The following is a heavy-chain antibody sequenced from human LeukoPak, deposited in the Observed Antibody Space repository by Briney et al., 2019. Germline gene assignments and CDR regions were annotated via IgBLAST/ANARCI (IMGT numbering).Heavy chain of an antibody. CDR1: GGSISSGDYY. Sequence: SQTLSLTCTVSGGSISSGDYYWSWIRRPPGKGLEWIGYIYYSGSTYYNPSLKSRVTIPVDTSKNQFSLKLSSVTAADTAVYYCARAPCSSTSCLDAFDIWGQGTMVTVSS. D-gene: IGHD2-2*01. CDR3: ARAPCSSTSCLDAFDI. V-gene: IGHV4-30-4*01. J-gene: IGHJ3*02. CDR2: IYYSGST.